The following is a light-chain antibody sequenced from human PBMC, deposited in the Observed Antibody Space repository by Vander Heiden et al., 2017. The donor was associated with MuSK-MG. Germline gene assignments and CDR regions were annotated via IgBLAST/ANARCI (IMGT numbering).Light chain of an antibody. CDR3: PSWDSSTHVV. J-gene: IGLJ2*01. V-gene: IGLV3-1*01. CDR1: KLENQY. CDR2: RRT. Sequence: SYELTQPPSVSVSPGQTASITCSGDKLENQYVSWYQQKPGQSPLLVMFRRTERPSGIPERFSGSNSGNTATPTITGTQAMDEADYYCPSWDSSTHVVFGGGTKLTVL.